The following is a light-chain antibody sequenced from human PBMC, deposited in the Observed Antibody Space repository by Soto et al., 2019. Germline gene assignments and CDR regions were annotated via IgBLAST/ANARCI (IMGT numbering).Light chain of an antibody. CDR1: QTISSW. J-gene: IGKJ1*01. CDR2: KAS. CDR3: QHYNSYSDA. V-gene: IGKV1-5*03. Sequence: DIQMTQSPSTLSGSVGDRVTITCRASQTISSWLAWYQQKPGKAPKLLIYKASTLKSGVPSRFSGSGSGTEFTLTISSLHPDDFATDYCQHYNSYSDAFGQGTKVELK.